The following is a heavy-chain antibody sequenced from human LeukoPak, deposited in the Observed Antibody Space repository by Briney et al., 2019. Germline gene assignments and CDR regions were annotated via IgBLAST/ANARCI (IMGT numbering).Heavy chain of an antibody. CDR2: IYSGGST. V-gene: IGHV3-53*04. CDR3: ARGYTLDV. D-gene: IGHD5-18*01. Sequence: GGSLRLSCVASGFSFSSYAMSWVRQAPGKGLEWVSVIYSGGSTYYADSVKGRVTISRHNSKNTLYLQMNSLRAEDTAVYYCARGYTLDVWGQGTTVTVSS. CDR1: GFSFSSYA. J-gene: IGHJ6*02.